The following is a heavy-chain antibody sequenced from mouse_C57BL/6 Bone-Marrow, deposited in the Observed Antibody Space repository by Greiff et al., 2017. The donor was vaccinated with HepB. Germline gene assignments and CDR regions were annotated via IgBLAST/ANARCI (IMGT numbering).Heavy chain of an antibody. CDR1: GYAFSSSW. CDR2: IYPGDGGT. V-gene: IGHV1-82*01. D-gene: IGHD5-1*01. J-gene: IGHJ4*01. Sequence: QVQLQQSGPELVKPGASVKISCKASGYAFSSSWMNWVKQRPGKGREWIGRIYPGDGGTNYNGKFKGKATLTAYKSSSTAYMQLSSLASEDSAVYFCARGTYNPSMDYWGQGTSVTVSS. CDR3: ARGTYNPSMDY.